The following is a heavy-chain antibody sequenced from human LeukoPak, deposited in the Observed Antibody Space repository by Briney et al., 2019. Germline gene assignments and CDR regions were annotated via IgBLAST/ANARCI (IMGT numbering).Heavy chain of an antibody. D-gene: IGHD2-2*02. Sequence: SVKVSCKASGGTFSSYAISWVRQAPGQGLEWMERTIPILGIANYAQKFQGRVTITADKSTSTAYMELSSLRSEDTAVYYCARDDGYCSSTSCYMYAFDIWGQGTMVTVSS. J-gene: IGHJ3*02. V-gene: IGHV1-69*04. CDR2: TIPILGIA. CDR1: GGTFSSYA. CDR3: ARDDGYCSSTSCYMYAFDI.